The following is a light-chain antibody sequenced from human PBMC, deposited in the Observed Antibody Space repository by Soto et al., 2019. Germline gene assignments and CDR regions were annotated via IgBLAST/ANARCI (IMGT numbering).Light chain of an antibody. CDR2: AAS. V-gene: IGKV1-6*01. CDR1: QGIRHD. J-gene: IGKJ1*01. Sequence: AIEMTQSPSSLSVSVGDRVTITCRASQGIRHDLGWYQQKPGKAPELLIYAASILQSGVPSRFSGSGSGTDFTLTITSLQPEDFAIYYCLQDYTYPWTFGQGTKVDTK. CDR3: LQDYTYPWT.